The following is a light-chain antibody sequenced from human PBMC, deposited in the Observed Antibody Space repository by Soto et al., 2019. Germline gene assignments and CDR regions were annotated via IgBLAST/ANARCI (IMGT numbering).Light chain of an antibody. CDR3: CSFAGRIFV. Sequence: QSALTQPRSVSGSPGQSVTVSCTGTSSDVGGYKHVAWYQQHPGKAPKLMISDVNKRPSGVPDRFSGAKSGNTASLTISGLQAADEADYYCCSFAGRIFVFGTGTKLTVL. CDR2: DVN. CDR1: SSDVGGYKH. J-gene: IGLJ1*01. V-gene: IGLV2-11*01.